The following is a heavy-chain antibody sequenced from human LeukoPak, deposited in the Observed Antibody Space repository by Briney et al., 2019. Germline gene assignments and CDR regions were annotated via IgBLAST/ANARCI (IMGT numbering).Heavy chain of an antibody. CDR1: GLSLSNVY. CDR3: TPGHYSSL. CDR2: IKSQADGGTA. Sequence: GGSLRLSCAASGLSLSNVYVRWVRQTPGKGLEWVGHIKSQADGGTADYAASVKGRFSISRDDSASTLYLQMNSLKTEDTAVYYCTPGHYSSLWGQGTLVTVSS. D-gene: IGHD6-13*01. V-gene: IGHV3-15*01. J-gene: IGHJ4*02.